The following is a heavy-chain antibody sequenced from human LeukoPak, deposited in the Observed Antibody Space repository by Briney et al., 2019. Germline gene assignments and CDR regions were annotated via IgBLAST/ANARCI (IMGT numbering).Heavy chain of an antibody. CDR2: ISSGSTFI. CDR1: GFTFSSYE. J-gene: IGHJ4*02. V-gene: IGHV3-21*01. CDR3: ARDGGNEIDY. Sequence: GGSLRLSCAASGFTFSSYEMNWVRQAPGKGLEWVSSISSGSTFIYYADSVKGRFTISRDNTQNSLYLQMNSLRAEDTAVYYCARDGGNEIDYWGQGTLVTVSS. D-gene: IGHD1-1*01.